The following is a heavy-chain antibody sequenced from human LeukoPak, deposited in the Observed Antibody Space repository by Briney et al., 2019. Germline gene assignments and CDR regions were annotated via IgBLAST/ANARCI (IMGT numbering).Heavy chain of an antibody. Sequence: GGSLRLSCTASGFTFGDYVMSWVRQAPGKGLEWVGFIRSKAYGGTTKNAASVKGRFTISRDDSRSIAYLQMNSLKTEDTAVYYCTRDYGTYGYRPFDYWGQGTLVTVSS. CDR1: GFTFGDYV. D-gene: IGHD5-12*01. CDR3: TRDYGTYGYRPFDY. J-gene: IGHJ4*02. V-gene: IGHV3-49*04. CDR2: IRSKAYGGTT.